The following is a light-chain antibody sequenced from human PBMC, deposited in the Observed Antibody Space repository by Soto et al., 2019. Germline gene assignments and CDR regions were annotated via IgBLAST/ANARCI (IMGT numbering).Light chain of an antibody. V-gene: IGKV1-39*01. Sequence: IQMTQSPSSLSATVGDRVTITCRASQDINKYLNWYRQTPGKAPHLLIFATSTLHTGVPSRFSGSRSGTDFSLTISSLQPEDFATYYCQQSYSSPYTFGQGTRL. CDR3: QQSYSSPYT. J-gene: IGKJ2*01. CDR1: QDINKY. CDR2: ATS.